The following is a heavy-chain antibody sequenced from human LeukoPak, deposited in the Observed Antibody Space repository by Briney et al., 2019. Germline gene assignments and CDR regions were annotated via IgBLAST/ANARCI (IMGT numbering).Heavy chain of an antibody. D-gene: IGHD3-16*01. CDR1: GDSFTNDFF. J-gene: IGHJ4*02. Sequence: PSETLSLTCTVSGDSFTNDFFWGWVRPPPGKELEWIGSFCLGRDTYYRPSLKSRVTISVDTPKNQFSLNLNSVTAADTAVYYCARWASISRQPGGFFDHWGQGTLVTVSS. V-gene: IGHV4-38-2*02. CDR3: ARWASISRQPGGFFDH. CDR2: FCLGRDT.